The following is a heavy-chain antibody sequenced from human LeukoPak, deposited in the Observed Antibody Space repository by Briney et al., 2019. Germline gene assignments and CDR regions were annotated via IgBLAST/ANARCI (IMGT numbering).Heavy chain of an antibody. D-gene: IGHD3-22*01. CDR2: ISSSSSYI. V-gene: IGHV3-21*01. CDR3: ARGDSSDY. Sequence: GGSLRLSCAASGFTFDDYAMHWVRQAPGKGLEWVSSISSSSSYIYYADSVKGRFTISRDNAKNSLYLQMNSLRAEDTAVYYCARGDSSDYWGQGTLVTVSS. J-gene: IGHJ4*02. CDR1: GFTFDDYA.